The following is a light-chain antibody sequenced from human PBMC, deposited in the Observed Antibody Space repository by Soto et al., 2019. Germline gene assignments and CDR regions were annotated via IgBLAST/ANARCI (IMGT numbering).Light chain of an antibody. V-gene: IGLV2-14*01. CDR1: SSDVGGYNY. CDR2: AVS. J-gene: IGLJ2*01. CDR3: SSFTSSNDVV. Sequence: QSALTQPASVSGSPRQSITVSCTGTSSDVGGYNYVSWYQQHPGKAPKLMIYAVSNRPSGVSNRFSGSKSGNTASLTISGLQAEDEADYYCSSFTSSNDVVFGGGTQLTVL.